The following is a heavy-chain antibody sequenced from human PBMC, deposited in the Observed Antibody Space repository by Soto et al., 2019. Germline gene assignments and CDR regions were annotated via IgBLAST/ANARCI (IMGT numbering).Heavy chain of an antibody. Sequence: QVQLVQSGAEVKKPGSSVKVSCKASGGTFSSYTISWVRQAPGQGLEWMGRIIPILGIANYAQKFQGRVTITADKSTSTAYMELSSLRSEDTAVYYCARDRYYYGSGSSNDAFDIWGQGTMVTVSS. CDR1: GGTFSSYT. D-gene: IGHD3-10*01. CDR3: ARDRYYYGSGSSNDAFDI. V-gene: IGHV1-69*08. CDR2: IIPILGIA. J-gene: IGHJ3*02.